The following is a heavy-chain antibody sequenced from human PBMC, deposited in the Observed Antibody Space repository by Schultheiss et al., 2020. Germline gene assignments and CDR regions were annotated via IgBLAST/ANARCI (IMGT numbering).Heavy chain of an antibody. D-gene: IGHD2-15*01. J-gene: IGHJ4*02. CDR2: INPNIGGT. CDR3: AREHRYCSGGSCYPDY. V-gene: IGHV1-2*06. CDR1: GYTFTGYY. Sequence: ASVKVSCKASGYTFTGYYLHWVRQAPGQGLEWMGRINPNIGGTNYAQKFQGRVTMTRDTSISTAYMELSRLRSDDTAVYYCAREHRYCSGGSCYPDYWGQGTLVTVSS.